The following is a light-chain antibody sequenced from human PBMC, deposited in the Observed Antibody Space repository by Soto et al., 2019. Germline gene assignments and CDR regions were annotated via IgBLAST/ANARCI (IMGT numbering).Light chain of an antibody. V-gene: IGKV1-5*03. CDR3: QQYKSYFLT. CDR2: KAS. CDR1: QSISSG. Sequence: DIQMTQSPSTLSASVGDRVTITCRASQSISSGLAWYQQKTGKAPKLLIYKASSLESGVPSRFSGSGSGTEFTLTISSLQPDDFATYYCQQYKSYFLTFVGGTKVEIK. J-gene: IGKJ4*01.